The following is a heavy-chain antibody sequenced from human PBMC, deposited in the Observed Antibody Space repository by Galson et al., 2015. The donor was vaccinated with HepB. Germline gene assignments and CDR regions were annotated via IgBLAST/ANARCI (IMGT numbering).Heavy chain of an antibody. CDR2: ISNNGDRT. V-gene: IGHV3-23*01. CDR1: GFTFSTYA. J-gene: IGHJ4*02. D-gene: IGHD2-15*01. Sequence: SLRLSCAASGFTFSTYAMSWVRQAPGKGLEWVSCISNNGDRTYYADSVKGRFTISRDNSQNIVYVQMNSLRAEDSAVYYCARDDCSGRPCLLPTYCHYWCQGALVTVSS. CDR3: ARDDCSGRPCLLPTYCHY.